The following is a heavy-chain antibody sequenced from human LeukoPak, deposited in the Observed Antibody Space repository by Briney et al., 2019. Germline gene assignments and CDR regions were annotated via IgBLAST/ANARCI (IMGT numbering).Heavy chain of an antibody. CDR3: ARRRLGYYFDY. D-gene: IGHD5-24*01. CDR2: INPRGST. J-gene: IGHJ4*02. Sequence: PSETLSLSCGVYGGSFSGYYWSWIRQPPGKGLEWIGEINPRGSTNYNPSLKSRVTLSADTFKNQFSLTLNSVTAADTAVYYCARRRLGYYFDYWGQGTLVTVSS. CDR1: GGSFSGYY. V-gene: IGHV4-34*01.